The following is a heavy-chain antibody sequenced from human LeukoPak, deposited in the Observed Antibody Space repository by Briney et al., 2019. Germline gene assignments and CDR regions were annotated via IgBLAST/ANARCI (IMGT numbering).Heavy chain of an antibody. CDR3: ARDRELQDY. D-gene: IGHD1-26*01. Sequence: GGSLRLSCAASGFTFSNYWMHWVRQAPGKGLVWVSHINTDGSSTSYADSVKGRFTISRDNAKNSLYLQMNSLRAEDTAVYYCARDRELQDYWGQGTLVTVSS. V-gene: IGHV3-74*01. CDR2: INTDGSST. CDR1: GFTFSNYW. J-gene: IGHJ4*02.